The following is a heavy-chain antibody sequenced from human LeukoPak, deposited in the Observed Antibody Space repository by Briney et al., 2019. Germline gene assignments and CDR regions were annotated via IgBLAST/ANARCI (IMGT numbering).Heavy chain of an antibody. V-gene: IGHV1-69*13. Sequence: GASVKVSCKASGGTFSSYAISWVRQAPGQGLEWMGGIIPIFGTANYAQKFQGRVTITADESTSTAYMELSSLRSEDTAVYYCAGPLKSIAARYFDLWGRGTLVTVSS. CDR2: IIPIFGTA. J-gene: IGHJ2*01. CDR3: AGPLKSIAARYFDL. D-gene: IGHD6-6*01. CDR1: GGTFSSYA.